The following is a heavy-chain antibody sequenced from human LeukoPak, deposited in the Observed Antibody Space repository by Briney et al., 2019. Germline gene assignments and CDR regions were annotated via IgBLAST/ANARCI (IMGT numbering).Heavy chain of an antibody. D-gene: IGHD6-6*01. CDR3: ARVGGIAARKTAGY. J-gene: IGHJ4*02. CDR2: INLSGDRT. Sequence: ASVKISCKASGYTFTIYYLHWVRQAPGQGLEWMGTINLSGDRTSYAQKFQGRVTMTRNTSISTAYVELSSLRSEDTDVYYCARVGGIAARKTAGYWGQGTLVSVSS. CDR1: GYTFTIYY. V-gene: IGHV1-46*01.